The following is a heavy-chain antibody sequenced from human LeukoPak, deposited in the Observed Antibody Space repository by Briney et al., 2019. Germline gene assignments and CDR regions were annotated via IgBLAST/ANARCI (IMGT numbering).Heavy chain of an antibody. CDR3: TRSWWDCSSWSCYSDMYFDF. CDR2: INPNKGDT. D-gene: IGHD2-15*01. CDR1: GYTFAGYY. Sequence: ASVKVSCKPSGYTFAGYYIHWVRRPPGHGLGSLGWINPNKGDTKSTQKFRDRVIMTTDTSLPTAYMELINLKSDDTAVYYCTRSWWDCSSWSCYSDMYFDFWGQGTLVTVSS. J-gene: IGHJ4*02. V-gene: IGHV1-2*02.